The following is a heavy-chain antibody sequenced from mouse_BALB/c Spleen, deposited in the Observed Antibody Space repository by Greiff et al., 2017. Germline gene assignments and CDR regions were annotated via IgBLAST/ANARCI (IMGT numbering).Heavy chain of an antibody. CDR3: VRSAHYYGSSFDY. J-gene: IGHJ2*01. CDR2: ISTYSGNT. D-gene: IGHD1-1*01. V-gene: IGHV1S137*01. Sequence: QVHVQQSGPELVRPGASVKISCKASGYTFTDYAMHWVKQRHAKGLEWIGGISTYSGNTNYNQKFKGKATLTVDKSSSTAYMELARLTSEDSAIYYCVRSAHYYGSSFDYWGQGTTLTVSS. CDR1: GYTFTDYA.